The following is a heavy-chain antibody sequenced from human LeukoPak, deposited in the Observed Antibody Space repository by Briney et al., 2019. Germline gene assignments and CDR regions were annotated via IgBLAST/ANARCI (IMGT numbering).Heavy chain of an antibody. CDR2: IYYSGST. J-gene: IGHJ1*01. CDR1: GGSISSSSYY. D-gene: IGHD5-12*01. V-gene: IGHV4-39*01. CDR3: ARQRGDIVATTWFQH. Sequence: SETLSLTCAVSGGSISSSSYYWGWIRQPPGKGLEWIGSIYYSGSTYYNPSLKSRVTISVDTSKNQFSLKLSSVTAADTAVYYCARQRGDIVATTWFQHWGQGTLVTVSS.